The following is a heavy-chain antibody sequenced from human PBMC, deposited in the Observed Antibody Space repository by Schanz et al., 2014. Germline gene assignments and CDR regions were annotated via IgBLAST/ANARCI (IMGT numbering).Heavy chain of an antibody. CDR3: AKGPYYYYYMDV. V-gene: IGHV3-48*01. Sequence: EVHLVESGGGLVQPGGSLRLSCAASGITFSSHSFNWVRQAPGKGLEWISYITYNGGTTYYADSVKGRFTISRDNSKNTLYLQMNSLRADDTAVYYCAKGPYYYYYMDVWGNGTTVTVSS. CDR1: GITFSSHS. CDR2: ITYNGGTT. J-gene: IGHJ6*03.